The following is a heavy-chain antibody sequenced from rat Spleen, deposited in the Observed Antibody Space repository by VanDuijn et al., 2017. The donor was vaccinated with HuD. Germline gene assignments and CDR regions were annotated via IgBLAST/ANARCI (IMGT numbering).Heavy chain of an antibody. CDR2: IWTGGST. V-gene: IGHV2-1*01. J-gene: IGHJ4*01. CDR1: GFSLISYG. Sequence: QVQLKESGPGLVQPSQTLSLTCTVSGFSLISYGVIWVRQPPGKGLEWMGVIWTGGSTDYNSALKSRLSISRDTSKSQVFLKMNSLQTEDTAIYFCTRSPTVAGVMDAWGQGASVTVSS. D-gene: IGHD1-3*01. CDR3: TRSPTVAGVMDA.